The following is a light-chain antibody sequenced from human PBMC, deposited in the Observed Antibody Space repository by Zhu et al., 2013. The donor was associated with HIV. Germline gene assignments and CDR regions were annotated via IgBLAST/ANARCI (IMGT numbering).Light chain of an antibody. CDR2: AAS. CDR1: QGIRND. V-gene: IGKV1-17*01. Sequence: DIQMTQSPSSLSASVGDRVTITCRASQGIRNDLDWYQQKPGKAPKRLIYAASSLQSGVPSRFSGSGSGTEFILTINSLQPEDFATYFCLQHNSYPLTFGGGTKVEIK. J-gene: IGKJ4*01. CDR3: LQHNSYPLT.